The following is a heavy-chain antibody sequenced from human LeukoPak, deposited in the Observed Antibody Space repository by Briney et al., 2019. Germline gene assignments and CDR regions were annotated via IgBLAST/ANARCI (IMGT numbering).Heavy chain of an antibody. D-gene: IGHD2-2*01. Sequence: SVKVSCKASGGTFSSYTISWVRQAPGQGLEWMGRIIPILGIANYAQKFQGRVTITADKSTSTAYMERSRLRTEYTAVYYCASGDQDIVVVPAVWGQGTLVTVSS. CDR2: IIPILGIA. V-gene: IGHV1-69*02. J-gene: IGHJ4*02. CDR3: ASGDQDIVVVPAV. CDR1: GGTFSSYT.